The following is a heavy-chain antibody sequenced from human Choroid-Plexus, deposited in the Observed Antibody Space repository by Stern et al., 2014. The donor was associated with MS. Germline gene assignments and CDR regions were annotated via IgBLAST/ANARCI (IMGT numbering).Heavy chain of an antibody. J-gene: IGHJ5*02. CDR2: VLYDGSNK. CDR3: AKDRQYLTYFFDH. CDR1: GFTFGSCA. D-gene: IGHD2/OR15-2a*01. Sequence: VQLLESGGGVVQPGRPLRLSCVASGFTFGSCAMHWVRQAPGTGLEWVAGVLYDGSNKYYADSVKARFTISRDNSQNTLYMQMSSLRPEDTAVYYCAKDRQYLTYFFDHWGQGSLVTVSS. V-gene: IGHV3-30*18.